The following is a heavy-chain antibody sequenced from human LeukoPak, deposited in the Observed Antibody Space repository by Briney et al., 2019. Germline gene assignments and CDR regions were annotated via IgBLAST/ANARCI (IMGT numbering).Heavy chain of an antibody. V-gene: IGHV4-31*03. CDR1: GGSISSGGYY. CDR2: IYYSGST. CDR3: ARDYDSSGFRFDP. Sequence: SQTLSLTCTVSGGSISSGGYYWTWIRQHPGKGLEWIGYIYYSGSTYYNPSLESRVTISVDTSKNQFSLKLSSVTAADTAVYHCARDYDSSGFRFDPWGPGTLVTVSS. J-gene: IGHJ5*02. D-gene: IGHD3-22*01.